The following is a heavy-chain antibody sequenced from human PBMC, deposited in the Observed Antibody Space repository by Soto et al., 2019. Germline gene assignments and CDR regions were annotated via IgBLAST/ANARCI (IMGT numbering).Heavy chain of an antibody. V-gene: IGHV1-18*01. Sequence: ASVKVSCKASGYTFTRYGISLVRQAPGQGLEWMGWISGYNGDANYAQRFQGRVSMTIDTSTTTAYMELRTLTPDDTAVYYCAKNGQPPYYYYGMDVWGQGTTVTVSS. CDR3: AKNGQPPYYYYGMDV. J-gene: IGHJ6*02. CDR2: ISGYNGDA. CDR1: GYTFTRYG. D-gene: IGHD2-8*01.